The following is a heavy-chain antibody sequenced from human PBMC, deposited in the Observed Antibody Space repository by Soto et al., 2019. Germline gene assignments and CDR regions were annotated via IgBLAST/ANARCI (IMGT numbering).Heavy chain of an antibody. CDR1: GGTFSSYT. V-gene: IGHV1-69*02. Sequence: QVQLVQSGAEVKKPGSSVKVSCKASGGTFSSYTISWVRQAPGQGLEWMGRIIPILGIANYAQKYQGRVTITADKSTSRAYMELSSLRSEDTAVYYGASVGNRRETRAFDIWGQGTMVTVSS. CDR2: IIPILGIA. D-gene: IGHD1-1*01. CDR3: ASVGNRRETRAFDI. J-gene: IGHJ3*02.